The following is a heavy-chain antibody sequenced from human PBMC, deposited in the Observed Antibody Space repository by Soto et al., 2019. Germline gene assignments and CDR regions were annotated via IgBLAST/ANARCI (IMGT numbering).Heavy chain of an antibody. CDR1: SGSISVTNVF. CDR2: IDYGGTA. CDR3: ARITGRHLDY. D-gene: IGHD1-20*01. Sequence: SETLSLTCTVSSGSISVTNVFWGWVRQPPGKGLEWIGNIDYGGTAYFSPSLASRVTFHVDTSKNQFSLTLYSVTAADTAVDYCARITGRHLDYWGKGILVTVSS. J-gene: IGHJ4*02. V-gene: IGHV4-39*01.